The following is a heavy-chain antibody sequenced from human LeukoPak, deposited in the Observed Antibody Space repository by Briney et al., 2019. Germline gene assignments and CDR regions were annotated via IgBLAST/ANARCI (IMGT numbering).Heavy chain of an antibody. D-gene: IGHD3-10*01. J-gene: IGHJ4*02. V-gene: IGHV3-43*01. CDR3: AKDHYYGSGSYSRWVYFDY. Sequence: GGSLRLSCAASGFTFYDYTMHWVRQAPGKGLEWVSLISWDGGSTYYADSVKGRFTISRDNSKNSLYLQMNSLRTEDTALYFCAKDHYYGSGSYSRWVYFDYWGQGTLVTVSS. CDR1: GFTFYDYT. CDR2: ISWDGGST.